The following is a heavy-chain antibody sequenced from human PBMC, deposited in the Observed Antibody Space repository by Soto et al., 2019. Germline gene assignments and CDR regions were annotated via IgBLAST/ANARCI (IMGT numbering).Heavy chain of an antibody. D-gene: IGHD7-27*01. V-gene: IGHV3-11*06. CDR2: ISETGSHT. CDR3: ARSLRATSPLTF. CDR1: GFTFGAYA. Sequence: GGSLRLSCAASGFTFGAYAMSWVRQAPGKGLEWVALISETGSHTAYAESVKGRFTISRDNARPSVFLQMNSLRSDDTAVYFCARSLRATSPLTFWGQGTPVTI. J-gene: IGHJ4*02.